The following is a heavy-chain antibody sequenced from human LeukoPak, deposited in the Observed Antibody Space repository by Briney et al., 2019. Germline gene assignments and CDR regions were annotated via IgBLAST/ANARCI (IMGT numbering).Heavy chain of an antibody. CDR1: GGSISSYY. CDR3: ARGTYGGPFDY. D-gene: IGHD4-23*01. J-gene: IGHJ4*02. Sequence: PSETLSLTCTVSGGSISSYYWSWIRQPPGKGLEWIGYIYYSGSTNYNPSLKSRVTISVDTSKNQFSLKLSSVTAADTAVYYCARGTYGGPFDYWGQGTLVTVSS. V-gene: IGHV4-59*01. CDR2: IYYSGST.